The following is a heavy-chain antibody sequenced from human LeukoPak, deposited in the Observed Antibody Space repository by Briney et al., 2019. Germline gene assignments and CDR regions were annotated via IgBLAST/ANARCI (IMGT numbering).Heavy chain of an antibody. Sequence: GGSLRLSCAASRYPFSNYSMHGVPHAPGRGLEWVSYISSSSSYIYYAHSVKGRFTISRDNAKNSLYLKMNSQRAEDTAVYYCAREIWFGELEGDYWGQGTLVTVSS. CDR1: RYPFSNYS. J-gene: IGHJ4*02. V-gene: IGHV3-21*01. D-gene: IGHD3-10*01. CDR3: AREIWFGELEGDY. CDR2: ISSSSSYI.